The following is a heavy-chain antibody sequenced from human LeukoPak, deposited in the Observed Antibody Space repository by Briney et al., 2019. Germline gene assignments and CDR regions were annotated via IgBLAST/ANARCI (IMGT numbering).Heavy chain of an antibody. D-gene: IGHD3-10*01. CDR2: NIPICGTA. CDR1: GGSVSSYA. CDR3: ARTMVRGVIVGFDY. V-gene: IGHV1-69*05. J-gene: IGHJ4*02. Sequence: SSVKVSCKASGGSVSSYAISWVRQAAGQGLEWMGGNIPICGTANYAQKFQGRVTITTDESTSTAYMELSSLRSEDTAVYYCARTMVRGVIVGFDYWGQGTLVTVSS.